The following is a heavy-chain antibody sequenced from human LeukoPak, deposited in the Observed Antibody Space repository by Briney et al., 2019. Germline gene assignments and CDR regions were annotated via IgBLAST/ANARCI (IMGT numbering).Heavy chain of an antibody. CDR1: GFVFSSYS. CDR2: LIVGNGNQ. Sequence: GGSLRLSCAASGFVFSSYSMNWVRQAPGKGLEWVSFLIVGNGNQHYADSVKGRFTISRDNSKNTLYLQMNSLRAEDTAVYYCARDRYYYDSSGYYSNFDYWGQGTLVTVSS. CDR3: ARDRYYYDSSGYYSNFDY. J-gene: IGHJ4*02. V-gene: IGHV3-48*01. D-gene: IGHD3-22*01.